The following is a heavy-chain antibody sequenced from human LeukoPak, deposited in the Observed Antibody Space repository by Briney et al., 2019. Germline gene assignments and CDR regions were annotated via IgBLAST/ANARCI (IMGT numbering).Heavy chain of an antibody. CDR3: ATLGDLDAFDI. V-gene: IGHV5-51*01. J-gene: IGHJ3*02. Sequence: GESLKISCKGSGYSFTSYWIGWVRQMPGKGLEWMGIIYPGDSDTRYSPSFQGQVTISADKSISTAYLQRRSLKASDAAMYYCATLGDLDAFDIWGQGKMVTVSS. CDR2: IYPGDSDT. D-gene: IGHD3-10*01. CDR1: GYSFTSYW.